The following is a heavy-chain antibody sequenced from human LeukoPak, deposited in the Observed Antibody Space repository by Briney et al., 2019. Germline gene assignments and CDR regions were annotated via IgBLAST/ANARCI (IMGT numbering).Heavy chain of an antibody. V-gene: IGHV3-30*18. D-gene: IGHD3-10*01. CDR3: VKDRTYHGSGSYPLPDY. CDR1: GFTLSNYD. CDR2: ISSDASNN. J-gene: IGHJ4*02. Sequence: GGSLRLSCAASGFTLSNYDMHWVRQAPGKGLEWVAVISSDASNNYYEDSVKGRFTISRDNSKNTLYLQMNSLRAEDTAVYYCVKDRTYHGSGSYPLPDYWGQGTLVTVPS.